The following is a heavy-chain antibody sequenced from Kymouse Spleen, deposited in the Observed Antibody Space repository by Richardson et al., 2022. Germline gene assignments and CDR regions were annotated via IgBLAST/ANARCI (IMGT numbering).Heavy chain of an antibody. V-gene: IGHV3-7*01. CDR1: GFTFSSYW. Sequence: EVQLVESGGGLVQPGGSLRLSCAASGFTFSSYWMSWVRQAPGKGLEWVANIKQDGSEKYYVDSVKGRFTISRDNAKNSLYLQMNSLRAEDTAVYYCAIYSGSYPFDYWGQGTLVTVSS. CDR3: AIYSGSYPFDY. CDR2: IKQDGSEK. D-gene: IGHD1-26*01. J-gene: IGHJ4*02.